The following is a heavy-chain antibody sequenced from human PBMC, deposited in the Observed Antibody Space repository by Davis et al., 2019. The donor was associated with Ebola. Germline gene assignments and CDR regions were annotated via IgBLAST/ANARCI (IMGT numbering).Heavy chain of an antibody. V-gene: IGHV4-34*01. CDR1: GGSFSGNY. J-gene: IGHJ4*02. Sequence: LETLSLTCAVSGGSFSGNYWAWIRQSPGKGLECIGEVDDGGRVHYNPSLKSRVSISLDTSKNQFSLKVTSMTAADTAVYYCTSYDSWGQGAHVTVSS. CDR3: TSYDS. CDR2: VDDGGRV. D-gene: IGHD3-16*01.